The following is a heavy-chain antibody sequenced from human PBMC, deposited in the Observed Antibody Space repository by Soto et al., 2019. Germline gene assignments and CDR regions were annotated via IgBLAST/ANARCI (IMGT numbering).Heavy chain of an antibody. V-gene: IGHV4-34*01. CDR1: GGSFSGYY. Sequence: SETLSLTCAVYGGSFSGYYWSWIRQPPGKGLEWIGEINHSGSTNYNPSLKSRVTISVDTSKNQFSLKLSSVTAADTAVYYCGRGGYSYYFDYWGQGTLVTVSS. D-gene: IGHD5-18*01. J-gene: IGHJ4*02. CDR3: GRGGYSYYFDY. CDR2: INHSGST.